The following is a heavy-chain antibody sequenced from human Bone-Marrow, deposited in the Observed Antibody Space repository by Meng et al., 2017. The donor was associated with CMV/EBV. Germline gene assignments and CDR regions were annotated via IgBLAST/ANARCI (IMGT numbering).Heavy chain of an antibody. CDR3: ARGGDGGIRVRGAVDY. CDR2: ISGGST. V-gene: IGHV3-69-1*01. Sequence: GESLKISCEASELTVSSNYMSWVRQAPGKGLEWVSSISGGSTYYADSVKGRFTISRDNAKNSLYLQMNSLRAEDTAVYYCARGGDGGIRVRGAVDYWGQGTLVTVSS. CDR1: ELTVSSNY. J-gene: IGHJ4*02. D-gene: IGHD3-10*01.